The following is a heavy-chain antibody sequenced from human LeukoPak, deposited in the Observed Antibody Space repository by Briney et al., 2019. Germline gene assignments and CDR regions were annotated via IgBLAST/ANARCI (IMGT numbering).Heavy chain of an antibody. CDR1: GFTFNAYV. J-gene: IGHJ4*02. CDR3: ARGPRTSGYFFDY. CDR2: MSYDGTNQ. V-gene: IGHV3-30*04. D-gene: IGHD3-22*01. Sequence: GGPLRLSCAASGFTFNAYVMHWVRQAPGKGLEWVAVMSYDGTNQNYADSVKGRFTISRDNSKNTLYLQMNSLRAEDTAVYYCARGPRTSGYFFDYWGQGTLVTVSS.